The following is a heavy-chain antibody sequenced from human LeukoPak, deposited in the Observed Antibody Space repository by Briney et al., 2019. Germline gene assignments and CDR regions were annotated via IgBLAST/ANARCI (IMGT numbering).Heavy chain of an antibody. V-gene: IGHV4-59*01. Sequence: SETLSLTCTGPGGSISSYYWSWIRQPPGKGLEWIRYIYYSGSTNYNPSLKSRVTRSVDTSKNQFSLKLSSVTAADTAVYYCARDRYSSGWLDYYYGMDVWGQGTTVTVSS. J-gene: IGHJ6*02. D-gene: IGHD6-19*01. CDR2: IYYSGST. CDR1: GGSISSYY. CDR3: ARDRYSSGWLDYYYGMDV.